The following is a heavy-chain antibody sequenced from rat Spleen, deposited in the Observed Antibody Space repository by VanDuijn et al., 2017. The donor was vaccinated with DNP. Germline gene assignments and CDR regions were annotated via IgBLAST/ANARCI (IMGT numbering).Heavy chain of an antibody. CDR2: ISYDGSST. Sequence: EVQLVESGGGLVQPGRSLKLSCAASGFTFSNYGMAWVRQAPTKGLEWVATISYDGSSTYYRDSVKGRFTVSRDNAKSTLYLQMDSLRSEDTATYYCARHWNYDGMGKPLDYWGQGVMVTVSS. V-gene: IGHV5-29*01. D-gene: IGHD1-12*02. J-gene: IGHJ2*01. CDR1: GFTFSNYG. CDR3: ARHWNYDGMGKPLDY.